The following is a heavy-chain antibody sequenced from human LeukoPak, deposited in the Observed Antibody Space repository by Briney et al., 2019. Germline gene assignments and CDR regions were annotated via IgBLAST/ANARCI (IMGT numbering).Heavy chain of an antibody. J-gene: IGHJ4*02. CDR3: ARGGDTAMNPDY. CDR2: ISYDGSNK. D-gene: IGHD5-18*01. CDR1: GFTFSSYA. V-gene: IGHV3-30-3*01. Sequence: GGSLRLSCAASGFTFSSYAMHWVRQAPGKGLEWVAVISYDGSNKYYADSVKGRFTISGDNSKNTLYLQMNSLRAEDTAVYYCARGGDTAMNPDYWGQGTLVTVTS.